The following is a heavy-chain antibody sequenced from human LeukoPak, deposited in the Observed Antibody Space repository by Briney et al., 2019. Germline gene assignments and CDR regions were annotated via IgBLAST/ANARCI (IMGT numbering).Heavy chain of an antibody. CDR2: IYYSGST. D-gene: IGHD6-19*01. J-gene: IGHJ4*02. Sequence: SETLSLTCAVSGGSISSSNWWSWVRPPPGKGLEWIGYIYYSGSTNYNPSLKSRVTISVDTSKNQFSLKLSSVTAADTAVYYCARITSSGWAFDYWGQGTLVTVSS. CDR3: ARITSSGWAFDY. CDR1: GGSISSSNW. V-gene: IGHV4-4*02.